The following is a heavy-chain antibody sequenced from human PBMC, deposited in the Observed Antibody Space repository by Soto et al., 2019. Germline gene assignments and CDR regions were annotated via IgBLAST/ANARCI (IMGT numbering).Heavy chain of an antibody. V-gene: IGHV3-15*01. Sequence: GGSLRLSCAASGFTFSNAWMSWVRQAPGKGLEWVGRIKSKTDGGTTDYAAPVKGRFTISRDDSKNTLYLQMNSLKTEDTAVYYCTTDSYYYDSSGYYYWGQGTLFTVSS. D-gene: IGHD3-22*01. J-gene: IGHJ4*02. CDR3: TTDSYYYDSSGYYY. CDR2: IKSKTDGGTT. CDR1: GFTFSNAW.